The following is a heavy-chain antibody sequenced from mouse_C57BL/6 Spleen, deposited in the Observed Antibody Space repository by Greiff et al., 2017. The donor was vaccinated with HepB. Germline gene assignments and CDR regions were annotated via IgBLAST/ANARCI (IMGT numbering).Heavy chain of an antibody. V-gene: IGHV1-7*01. Sequence: VQLQQSGAELAKPGASVKLSCKASGYTFTSYWMHWVKQRPGQGLEWIGYINPSSGYTKYNQKFKDKATLTADKSSSTAYMQLSSLTYEDSAVYDCARWGTTVGGAMDYWGQGTSVTVSS. J-gene: IGHJ4*01. CDR1: GYTFTSYW. D-gene: IGHD1-1*01. CDR3: ARWGTTVGGAMDY. CDR2: INPSSGYT.